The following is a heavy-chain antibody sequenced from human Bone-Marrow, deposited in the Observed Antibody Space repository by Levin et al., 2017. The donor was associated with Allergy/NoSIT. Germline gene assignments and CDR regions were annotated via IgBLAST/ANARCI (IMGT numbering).Heavy chain of an antibody. D-gene: IGHD6-6*01. J-gene: IGHJ3*02. CDR3: ARPRHNQYRSPQEAFDI. V-gene: IGHV5-51*01. Sequence: AGGSLRLSCKGSGYTFVSYWIGWVRQMPGEGLEWMGSIYPDDSDTKYSPSFQGQVTISADKSISTAYLQWSSLKASDTAMYFCARPRHNQYRSPQEAFDIWGQGTMVTVSS. CDR2: IYPDDSDT. CDR1: GYTFVSYW.